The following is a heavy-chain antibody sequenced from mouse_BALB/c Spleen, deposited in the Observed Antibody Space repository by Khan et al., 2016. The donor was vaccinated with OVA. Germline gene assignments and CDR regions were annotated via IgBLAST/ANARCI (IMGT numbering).Heavy chain of an antibody. Sequence: EVQLQQSGPDLVKPGALVRISCKASGYSFTLYYLTWVKQSHGESLEWIGRVNPNNGDSAYNQKFKDRATLTVDTSSNTAYMDFRSLTSEDSAVYYCALGCDFFASWGQGTLVTVSA. J-gene: IGHJ3*01. CDR3: ALGCDFFAS. CDR2: VNPNNGDS. D-gene: IGHD3-3*01. V-gene: IGHV1-26*01. CDR1: GYSFTLYY.